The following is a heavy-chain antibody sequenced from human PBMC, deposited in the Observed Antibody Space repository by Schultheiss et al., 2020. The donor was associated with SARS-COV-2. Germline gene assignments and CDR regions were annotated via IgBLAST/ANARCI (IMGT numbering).Heavy chain of an antibody. CDR1: GGSISSYY. Sequence: SSTLSLPFPFSGGSISSYYWSWIRQPPGKGLEWIGYIYNRGSTNYNPSLKSRVTISLDTSKNQFSLKLRSVTAADTAVYYCAHIVVVTAPRYYFDYWGQGTLVTVSS. V-gene: IGHV4-59*01. CDR3: AHIVVVTAPRYYFDY. J-gene: IGHJ4*02. D-gene: IGHD2-21*02. CDR2: IYNRGST.